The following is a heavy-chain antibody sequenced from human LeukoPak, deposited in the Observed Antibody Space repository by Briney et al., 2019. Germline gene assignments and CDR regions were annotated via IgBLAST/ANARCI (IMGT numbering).Heavy chain of an antibody. CDR3: ARAGEGLQSYGFDV. CDR1: GFTFSSPL. Sequence: PGGSLRPPLAAFGFTFSSPLVPWVPQAPGKGVVWVSRTNSDGSGTSNADSVKGRFTISRDNAKNTLYLQMNNLRAEDTAVYYCARAGEGLQSYGFDVWGQGTMVTVSS. J-gene: IGHJ3*01. V-gene: IGHV3-74*01. CDR2: TNSDGSGT. D-gene: IGHD5-24*01.